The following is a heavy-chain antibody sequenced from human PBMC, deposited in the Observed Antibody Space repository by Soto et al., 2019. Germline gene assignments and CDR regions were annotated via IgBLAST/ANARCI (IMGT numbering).Heavy chain of an antibody. CDR3: ARAPQWLSYYYFYGMDV. J-gene: IGHJ6*04. CDR2: IYYSGDT. CDR1: GGSISSGDYY. V-gene: IGHV4-30-4*02. D-gene: IGHD3-22*01. Sequence: PSDTLSLTYTVSGGSISSGDYYWSWIRQPPGKGLEWIGYIYYSGDTYYNPSLKSRVDISVDTSKNQFSLKLSSVTAADTAVYYCARAPQWLSYYYFYGMDVWGKGTTVTVSS.